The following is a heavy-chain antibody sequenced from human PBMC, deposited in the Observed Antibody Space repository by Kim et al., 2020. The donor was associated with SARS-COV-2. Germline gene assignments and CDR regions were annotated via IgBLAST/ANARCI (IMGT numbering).Heavy chain of an antibody. CDR1: GFTFSSYG. CDR2: IWYDGSNK. D-gene: IGHD5-18*01. V-gene: IGHV3-33*01. CDR3: ARERATTWIQRPGAFDI. J-gene: IGHJ3*02. Sequence: GGSLRLSCAASGFTFSSYGMHWVRQAPGKGLEWVAVIWYDGSNKYYADFVKGRFTISRDNSKNTLYLQMNSLRAEDTAVYYCARERATTWIQRPGAFDIWGQGTMVTVSS.